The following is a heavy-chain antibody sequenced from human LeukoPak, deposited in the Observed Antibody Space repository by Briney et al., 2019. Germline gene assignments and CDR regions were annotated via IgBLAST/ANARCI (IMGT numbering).Heavy chain of an antibody. V-gene: IGHV3-66*01. D-gene: IGHD3-10*01. CDR3: ARDQGSGSYSPYYYYYGMDV. Sequence: GSLRLSCAASGFTVSSNYMSWVRQAPGKGLEWVSVIYSGGSTYYADSVKGGFTISRDNSKNMLYLQMNSLRAEDTAVYYCARDQGSGSYSPYYYYYGMDVWGQGTTVTVSS. CDR1: GFTVSSNY. J-gene: IGHJ6*02. CDR2: IYSGGST.